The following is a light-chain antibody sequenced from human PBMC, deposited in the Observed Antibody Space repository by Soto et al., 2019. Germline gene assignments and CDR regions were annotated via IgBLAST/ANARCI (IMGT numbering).Light chain of an antibody. J-gene: IGLJ1*01. V-gene: IGLV1-44*01. CDR1: SSNIGPNA. CDR2: NNN. Sequence: QSVLTQPPSASGTPGQKVPISCSGSSSNIGPNAVNWYQQLPGTAPKLLLYNNNQRPSGVSDRFSGSKSGTSASLAISGLQSDDEADYHCAAWDDSLNGLVFGTGTKLTVL. CDR3: AAWDDSLNGLV.